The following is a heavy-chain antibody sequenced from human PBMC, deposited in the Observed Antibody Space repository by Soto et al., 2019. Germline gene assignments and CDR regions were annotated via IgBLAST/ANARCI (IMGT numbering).Heavy chain of an antibody. Sequence: GGSLRLSCAASGFTFSSYAMSWVRQAPGKGLEWVSAISGSGGSTYYADSVKGRFTISRDNSKNTLYLQMNSLRAEDTAAYYCAKVLGPAAGYSGSYQSWGQGTLVTVSS. CDR3: AKVLGPAAGYSGSYQS. CDR1: GFTFSSYA. J-gene: IGHJ5*02. V-gene: IGHV3-23*01. D-gene: IGHD1-26*01. CDR2: ISGSGGST.